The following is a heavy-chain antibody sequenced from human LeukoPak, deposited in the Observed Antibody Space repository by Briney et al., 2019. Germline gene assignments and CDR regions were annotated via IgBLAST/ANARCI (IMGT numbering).Heavy chain of an antibody. CDR3: ARREVRGAFSFDP. CDR2: IDPSDSYT. CDR1: GYSFTSYW. D-gene: IGHD3-10*01. J-gene: IGHJ5*02. Sequence: GESLKISCKGSGYSFTSYWISWVRQLPGKGLEWMGRIDPSDSYTNYSPSFQGHVTISADKAISTAYLQWSSLKASDTAMYYCARREVRGAFSFDPWGQGTLVTVSS. V-gene: IGHV5-10-1*01.